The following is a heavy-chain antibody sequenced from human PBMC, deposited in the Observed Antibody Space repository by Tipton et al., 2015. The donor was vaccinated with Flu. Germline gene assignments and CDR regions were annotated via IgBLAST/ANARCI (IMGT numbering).Heavy chain of an antibody. J-gene: IGHJ4*02. CDR3: ARFQDYYFDY. CDR2: IYYSGST. CDR1: GGSVSSGSYY. Sequence: TLSLTCTVSGGSVSSGSYYWSWIRQPPGKGLEWIGYIYYSGSTNYNPSLKSRVTISVDTSKNQFSLKLSSVTAADTAVYYCARFQDYYFDYWGQGTLVTVSS. D-gene: IGHD3/OR15-3a*01. V-gene: IGHV4-61*01.